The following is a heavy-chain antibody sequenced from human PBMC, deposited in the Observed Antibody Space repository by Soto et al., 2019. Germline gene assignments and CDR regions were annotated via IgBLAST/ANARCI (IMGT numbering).Heavy chain of an antibody. D-gene: IGHD2-2*01. CDR2: ISRSSSHT. CDR1: GFTFSIYS. Sequence: EVQLVESGGGLVKPGGSLRLSCAASGFTFSIYSMVWVRQAPGRGLEWVSSISRSSSHTYYADSVKARFPISRDNAKNSLYLQMTSLRADDSAVYYCARHADTSMVSNQFDPWGQGTLVTVSS. CDR3: ARHADTSMVSNQFDP. V-gene: IGHV3-21*01. J-gene: IGHJ5*02.